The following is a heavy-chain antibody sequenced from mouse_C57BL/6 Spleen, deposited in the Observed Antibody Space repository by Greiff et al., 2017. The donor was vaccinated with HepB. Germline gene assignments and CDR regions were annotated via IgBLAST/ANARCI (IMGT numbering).Heavy chain of an antibody. V-gene: IGHV1-61*01. J-gene: IGHJ3*01. CDR2: IYPSDSET. CDR3: ARFYYDYDGFAD. Sequence: VQLQQPGAELVRPGSSVKLSCKASGYTFTSYWMDWVKQRPGQGLEWIGNIYPSDSETHYNQKFKDKATLTVDKSSSTAYLQLSSLTSEDTAIYYCARFYYDYDGFADWGQGTLVTVSA. D-gene: IGHD2-4*01. CDR1: GYTFTSYW.